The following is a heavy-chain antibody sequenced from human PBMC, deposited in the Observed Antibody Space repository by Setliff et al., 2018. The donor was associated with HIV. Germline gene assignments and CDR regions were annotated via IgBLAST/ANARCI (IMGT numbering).Heavy chain of an antibody. Sequence: GGSLRLSCAASGFTFSDHYMDWVRQAPGKGLEWVGRSRNKANSYTTEYAASVKGRFTISRDDSKNSLYLQMNSLKTEDTAVYYCARGSTVGTAFDYWGQGTLVTVSS. V-gene: IGHV3-72*01. CDR1: GFTFSDHY. CDR2: SRNKANSYTT. J-gene: IGHJ4*02. D-gene: IGHD4-17*01. CDR3: ARGSTVGTAFDY.